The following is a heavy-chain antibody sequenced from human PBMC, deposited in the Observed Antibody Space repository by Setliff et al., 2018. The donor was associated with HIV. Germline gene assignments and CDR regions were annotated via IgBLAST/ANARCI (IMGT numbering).Heavy chain of an antibody. CDR3: ARDPHYYDRSGHYSWFYFDY. V-gene: IGHV3-21*01. J-gene: IGHJ4*02. CDR1: GFTFSSYG. Sequence: GGSLRLSCAASGFTFSSYGMNWVRQAPGKGLEWVSSISRSSSYIYYADSVKGRFTISRDNAKNSLCLQMNSLRAEDTAVYYCARDPHYYDRSGHYSWFYFDYWGQGMRVTVSS. CDR2: ISRSSSYI. D-gene: IGHD3-22*01.